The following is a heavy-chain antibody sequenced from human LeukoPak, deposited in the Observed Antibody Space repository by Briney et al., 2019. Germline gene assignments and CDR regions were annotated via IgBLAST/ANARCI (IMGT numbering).Heavy chain of an antibody. CDR3: ARKWFGELLGPFDY. Sequence: GGSLRLSCAASGFTVSSNYMSWVRQAPGKGLEWVSVIYSGGSTHYADSVKGRFTISRDNSKNTLYLQMNSLRAEDTAVYYCARKWFGELLGPFDYWGQGTLVTVSS. J-gene: IGHJ4*02. V-gene: IGHV3-53*01. CDR2: IYSGGST. D-gene: IGHD3-10*01. CDR1: GFTVSSNY.